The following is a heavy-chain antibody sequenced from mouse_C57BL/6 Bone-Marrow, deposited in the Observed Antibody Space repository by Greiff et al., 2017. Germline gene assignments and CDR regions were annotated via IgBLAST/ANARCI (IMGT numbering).Heavy chain of an antibody. CDR2: IDPETGGT. CDR1: GYTFTDYE. D-gene: IGHD1-1*01. Sequence: VQLQQSGAELVRPGASVTLSCKASGYTFTDYEMHWVKQTPVHGLEWIGAIDPETGGTAYNQKFKGKAILTADKSSSTAYMWLRSLPSEDSAVYYGRRSYGRGYWGQGTTLTVSS. V-gene: IGHV1-15*01. CDR3: RRSYGRGY. J-gene: IGHJ2*01.